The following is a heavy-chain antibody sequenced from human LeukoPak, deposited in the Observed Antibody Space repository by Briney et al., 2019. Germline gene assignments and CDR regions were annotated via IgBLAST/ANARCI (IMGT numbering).Heavy chain of an antibody. CDR2: ISRISSYI. D-gene: IGHD1-26*01. Sequence: GGSLRLSCAASGFIFRNYSMNWVRQAPGKGLEWVSSISRISSYIYYADSAKGRFTISRDNAKNSLYLQMNGLRAEDTAVYYCARGAQVGATTSPSYFDYWGQGTLVTVSS. J-gene: IGHJ4*02. V-gene: IGHV3-21*01. CDR3: ARGAQVGATTSPSYFDY. CDR1: GFIFRNYS.